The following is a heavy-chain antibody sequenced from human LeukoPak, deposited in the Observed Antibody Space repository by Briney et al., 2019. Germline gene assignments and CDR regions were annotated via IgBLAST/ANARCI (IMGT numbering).Heavy chain of an antibody. J-gene: IGHJ4*02. V-gene: IGHV3-48*03. CDR3: VRGDRYFFDY. CDR2: IGNTGRTI. CDR1: GFRFSSYE. Sequence: GGSLRFSCAASGFRFSSYEMNWVRQAPGRGLEWVSYIGNTGRTIYYVDSVKGRFTVSRDNAKNSLYLQMNSLRAEDTAIYYCVRGDRYFFDYWGQGTLVTVSS. D-gene: IGHD1-14*01.